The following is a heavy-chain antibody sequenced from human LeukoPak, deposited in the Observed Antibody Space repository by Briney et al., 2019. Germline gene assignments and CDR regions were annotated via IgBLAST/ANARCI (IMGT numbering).Heavy chain of an antibody. Sequence: GGSLRLSCAASGFTFNSYDMTWVRQTPGKGLEWVALISRSGGTTYYADSVKGRFTNSRDNSKNTLYLQMNSLRAEDTAEYYCAKRGGTESFYYYYYMDVWGKGTTVTVSS. CDR3: AKRGGTESFYYYYYMDV. CDR2: ISRSGGTT. J-gene: IGHJ6*03. D-gene: IGHD2-15*01. V-gene: IGHV3-23*01. CDR1: GFTFNSYD.